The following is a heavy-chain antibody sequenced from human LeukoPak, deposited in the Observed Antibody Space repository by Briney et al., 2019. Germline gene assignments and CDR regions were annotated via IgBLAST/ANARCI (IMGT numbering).Heavy chain of an antibody. CDR1: GFTVSSNY. V-gene: IGHV3-23*01. CDR2: LSGNGAKT. D-gene: IGHD1-7*01. J-gene: IGHJ4*02. CDR3: AKDQNYAFDY. Sequence: GGSLRLSCAASGFTVSSNYMSWVRQAPGKGLEWVSALSGNGAKTYYADSVKGRFTISRDNSENSLYLQMNSLRAEDTAIYFCAKDQNYAFDYWGQGALVTVSS.